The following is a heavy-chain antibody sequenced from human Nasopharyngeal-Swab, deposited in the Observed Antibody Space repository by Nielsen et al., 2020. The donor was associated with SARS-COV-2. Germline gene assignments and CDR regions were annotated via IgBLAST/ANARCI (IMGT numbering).Heavy chain of an antibody. V-gene: IGHV3-9*01. CDR1: GFTFDDYA. J-gene: IGHJ6*02. CDR3: AKDIPSREVDLDYYGMDV. D-gene: IGHD5-12*01. CDR2: ISWNSGRI. Sequence: SLKISCAASGFTFDDYAMHWVRQAPGKGLEWVSGISWNSGRIGYEDSVKGRFTISRDNAKNSLYLQMNSLRAEDTALYYCAKDIPSREVDLDYYGMDVWGQGTTVTVSS.